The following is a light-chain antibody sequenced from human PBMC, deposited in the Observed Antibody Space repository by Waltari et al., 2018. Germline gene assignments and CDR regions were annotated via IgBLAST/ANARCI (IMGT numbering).Light chain of an antibody. J-gene: IGKJ1*01. V-gene: IGKV1-8*01. CDR2: AAS. CDR1: QSVSTY. Sequence: AIRMTQSPSSLSASTGDRVTITCRASQSVSTYLAWYQQKPVKAPKRLIYAASTLQRGVPSRFSGSGSGTDFTLSISCLQSEDFATYYCQQYYDYLRTFGQGTKVEIK. CDR3: QQYYDYLRT.